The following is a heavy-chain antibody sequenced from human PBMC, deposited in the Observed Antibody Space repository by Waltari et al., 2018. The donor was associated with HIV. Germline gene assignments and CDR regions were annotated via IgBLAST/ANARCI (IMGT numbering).Heavy chain of an antibody. D-gene: IGHD3-22*01. V-gene: IGHV3-11*01. CDR3: ARDRWYYFDTSDYFYDY. Sequence: QVQLVESGGGLVKPGGSLRLSCAASGFTFRYYYMPWIRQAPGKGLEWISYISNSGDIIYYADSVKGRFTISRDNAKNSLYLQMNSLRAEDTAVYYCARDRWYYFDTSDYFYDYWGQGTLVTVSS. J-gene: IGHJ4*02. CDR2: ISNSGDII. CDR1: GFTFRYYY.